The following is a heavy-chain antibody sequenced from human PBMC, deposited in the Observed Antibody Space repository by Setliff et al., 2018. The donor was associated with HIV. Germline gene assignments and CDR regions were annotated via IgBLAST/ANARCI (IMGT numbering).Heavy chain of an antibody. D-gene: IGHD2-8*02. J-gene: IGHJ4*02. CDR1: GYSFTTSG. CDR3: VRDWSYAPDY. V-gene: IGHV1-18*01. Sequence: GASVKVSCKASGYSFTTSGVSWVRQAPGQGLEWMGWINIRSGNTKYAQNFQDRLTMTTDSSTTTAYMDLRSLTSDDTALYYCVRDWSYAPDYWGQGTLVTV. CDR2: INIRSGNT.